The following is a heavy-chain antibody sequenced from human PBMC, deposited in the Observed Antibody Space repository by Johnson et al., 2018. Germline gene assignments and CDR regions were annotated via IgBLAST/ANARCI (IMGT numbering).Heavy chain of an antibody. CDR2: IIPIFGPA. J-gene: IGHJ1*01. CDR3: AGDRGVGAPEYFQH. D-gene: IGHD1-26*01. V-gene: IGHV1-69*01. Sequence: QVQLVQSGAEVKKPGSSVKVSCKASGGTFSSYAISWVRQAPGQGLEWMGGIIPIFGPANDAQKFQGRVTITADESTSTAYMELSSLRPEDTAVYYCAGDRGVGAPEYFQHWGQGTLVTVSS. CDR1: GGTFSSYA.